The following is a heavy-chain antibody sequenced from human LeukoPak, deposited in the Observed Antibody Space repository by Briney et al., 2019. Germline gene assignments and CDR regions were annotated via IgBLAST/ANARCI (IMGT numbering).Heavy chain of an antibody. V-gene: IGHV3-9*03. CDR2: ISWNSGSI. CDR3: AKGHSSSWSPLDY. CDR1: GFTFDDYA. D-gene: IGHD6-13*01. Sequence: PGGSLRLSCAASGFTFDDYAMHWVRQAPGKGLEWVSGISWNSGSIGYADSVKGRFTISRDNAKNSLYLQMNSLRAEDMALYYCAKGHSSSWSPLDYWGQGTLVTVSS. J-gene: IGHJ4*02.